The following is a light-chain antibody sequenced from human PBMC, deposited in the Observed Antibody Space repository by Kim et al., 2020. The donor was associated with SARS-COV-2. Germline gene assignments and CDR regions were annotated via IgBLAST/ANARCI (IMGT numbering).Light chain of an antibody. CDR3: QQYNNWPPDLT. CDR1: QSVSSN. V-gene: IGKV3-15*01. CDR2: GAS. J-gene: IGKJ4*01. Sequence: EIVLTQSPATLSVSPGERATLSCRASQSVSSNLAWYQQKPGQVPRLLIYGASTRATGIPARFSGSGSGTEFTLTIRSLQSEDFAVYYCQQYNNWPPDLTFGGGTKVDIK.